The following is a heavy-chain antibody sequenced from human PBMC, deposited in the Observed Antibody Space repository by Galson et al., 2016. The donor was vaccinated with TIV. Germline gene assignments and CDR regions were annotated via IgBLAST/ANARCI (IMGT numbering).Heavy chain of an antibody. Sequence: LEGVGRIKSNLDGGTTDYAAPVKGRFTISRHDSKNTLFLQMNRLKTEDTAVYYCTTELGYCSGGYCYYFDYWGQGTLVTVSS. CDR3: TTELGYCSGGYCYYFDY. J-gene: IGHJ4*02. V-gene: IGHV3-15*01. D-gene: IGHD2-15*01. CDR2: IKSNLDGGTT.